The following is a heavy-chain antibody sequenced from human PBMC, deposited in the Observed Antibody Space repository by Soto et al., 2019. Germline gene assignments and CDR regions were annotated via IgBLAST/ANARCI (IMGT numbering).Heavy chain of an antibody. CDR1: GFTFSTYG. CDR3: VKFRGRAYPYYYMDV. D-gene: IGHD3-10*01. Sequence: PGGSLRLSCVTSGFTFSTYGMTWVRQAPGKGLEWVSYGGSGGSRYYAESVKGLFTISRDNSKNTLSLEMNSLRAEDTATYYCVKFRGRAYPYYYMDVWGKGTTVTVSS. J-gene: IGHJ6*03. V-gene: IGHV3-23*01. CDR2: GGSGGSR.